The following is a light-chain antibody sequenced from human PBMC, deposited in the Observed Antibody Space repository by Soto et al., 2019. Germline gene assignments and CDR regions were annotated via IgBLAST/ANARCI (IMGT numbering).Light chain of an antibody. Sequence: QPVLTQPASVSGSPGQSITISCTGTSSDVGAHNYVSWYQQHPGKAPKLIIYDVSSRPSEVSNRFSGSKSGNTASLIVSGLHVEDEADYYCSSYTITGTLLFGGGTKLTVL. CDR1: SSDVGAHNY. V-gene: IGLV2-14*03. CDR2: DVS. CDR3: SSYTITGTLL. J-gene: IGLJ2*01.